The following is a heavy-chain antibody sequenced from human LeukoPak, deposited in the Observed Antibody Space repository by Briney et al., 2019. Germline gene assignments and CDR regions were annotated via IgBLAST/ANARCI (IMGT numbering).Heavy chain of an antibody. CDR2: INQSGST. J-gene: IGHJ4*02. D-gene: IGHD3-22*01. V-gene: IGHV4-34*01. CDR1: GGSFSGYY. Sequence: PSETLSLTCAVYGGSFSGYYWRWIRQPPGKGLEWIGEINQSGSTNYNPSLKSRVTISVDTSKNQFSLKLSSVTAADTAVYYCASTPYYDSSGYLHYWGQGTLVTVSS. CDR3: ASTPYYDSSGYLHY.